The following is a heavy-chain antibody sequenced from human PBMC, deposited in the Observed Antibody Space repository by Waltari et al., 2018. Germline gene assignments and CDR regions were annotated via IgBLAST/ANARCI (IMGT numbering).Heavy chain of an antibody. CDR3: ARAAYIGGYSGYGRAFDI. J-gene: IGHJ3*02. Sequence: QVQLQESGPGLVKPSQTLSLTCTVSGGSISSGSYYWSWIRQPAGKGLEWIGRIYTSGSTNYNPSLKSRVTISVDTSKNQFSLKLSSVTAADTAVYYCARAAYIGGYSGYGRAFDIWGQGTMVTVSS. V-gene: IGHV4-61*02. D-gene: IGHD5-12*01. CDR1: GGSISSGSYY. CDR2: IYTSGST.